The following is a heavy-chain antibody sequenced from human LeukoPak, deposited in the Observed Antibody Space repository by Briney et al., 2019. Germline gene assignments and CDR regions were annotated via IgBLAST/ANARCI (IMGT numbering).Heavy chain of an antibody. Sequence: PGGSLRLSCAASGFTLSYNWMHWVRQAPGKGLVWVSRISSDGRTTHCADSVKGRFTISRDSAKNTLFLQMNDLRAEDTAVYYCLGYYSGSPNWGQGTLVTVSS. V-gene: IGHV3-74*01. CDR1: GFTLSYNW. CDR2: ISSDGRTT. D-gene: IGHD3-10*01. J-gene: IGHJ4*02. CDR3: LGYYSGSPN.